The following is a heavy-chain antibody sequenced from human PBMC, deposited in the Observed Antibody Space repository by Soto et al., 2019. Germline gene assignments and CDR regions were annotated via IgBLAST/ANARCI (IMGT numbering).Heavy chain of an antibody. V-gene: IGHV4-59*01. CDR2: IYYSGST. Sequence: QVQLQESGPGPVKPSETLSLTCTVSGGSISSYYWSWIRQPPGKGLEWIGYIYYSGSTNYNPSLKSRVTISVDTSKNQFSLKLSSVTAADTAVYYCARVLSSSWYHYYGMDVWGQGTTVTVSS. CDR1: GGSISSYY. J-gene: IGHJ6*02. CDR3: ARVLSSSWYHYYGMDV. D-gene: IGHD6-13*01.